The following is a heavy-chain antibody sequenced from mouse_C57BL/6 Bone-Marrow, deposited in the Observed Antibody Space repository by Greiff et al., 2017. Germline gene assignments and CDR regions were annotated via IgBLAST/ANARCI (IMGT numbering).Heavy chain of an antibody. CDR1: GYTFTSYW. V-gene: IGHV1-69*01. Sequence: QVQLQQPGAELVMPGASVKLSCKASGYTFTSYWMHWVKQRPGQGLEWIGEIDPSDSYTNYNQKFKGKSTLTVDKSSSKAYMQLSSLTSEDSAVYYCAREGEGSNYPSGMDYWGQGTSVTVSS. CDR3: AREGEGSNYPSGMDY. CDR2: IDPSDSYT. D-gene: IGHD2-5*01. J-gene: IGHJ4*01.